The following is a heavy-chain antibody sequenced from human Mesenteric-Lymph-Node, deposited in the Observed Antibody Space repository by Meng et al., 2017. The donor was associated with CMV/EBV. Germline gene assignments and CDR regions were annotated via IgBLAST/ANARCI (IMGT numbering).Heavy chain of an antibody. D-gene: IGHD3-10*01. V-gene: IGHV3-20*01. CDR2: MNWKGTSI. CDR1: VLNVADHG. CDR3: VIDRGSYFVGAFDI. Sequence: GRSLRLSCAASVLNVADHGMSWVRPAPGEWLEWVAGMNWKGTSISYADSVKGRFTIARDNAEDSLYLQMNGLRVEDTDLYHCVIDRGSYFVGAFDIWGQGTMVTVSS. J-gene: IGHJ3*02.